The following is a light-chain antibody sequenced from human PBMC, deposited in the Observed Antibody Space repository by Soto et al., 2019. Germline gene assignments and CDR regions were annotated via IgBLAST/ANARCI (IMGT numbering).Light chain of an antibody. V-gene: IGKV1-5*03. J-gene: IGKJ1*01. CDR2: RTS. CDR1: HSVSPW. Sequence: DIRMTQSPSTLSASVGGRVTITCRASHSVSPWLAWYQQKPRKAPKLLIYRTSSLQNGVPARFSGRGSGTDFFLTISNLQPDDFATYYCQQYSSSSTFGQGTRVELK. CDR3: QQYSSSST.